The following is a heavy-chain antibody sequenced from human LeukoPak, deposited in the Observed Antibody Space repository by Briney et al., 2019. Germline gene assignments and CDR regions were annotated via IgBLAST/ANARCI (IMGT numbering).Heavy chain of an antibody. CDR2: INTNTGNP. Sequence: ASVKVSCKASGYTFTSYAMNWVRQAPGQGLEWMGWINTNTGNPTYAQGFTGRFVFSLDTSVSTAYLQISSLKAEDTAVYYCARDYLWVRGVITPPPSFDPWGQGTLVTVSS. D-gene: IGHD3-10*01. CDR3: ARDYLWVRGVITPPPSFDP. J-gene: IGHJ5*02. V-gene: IGHV7-4-1*02. CDR1: GYTFTSYA.